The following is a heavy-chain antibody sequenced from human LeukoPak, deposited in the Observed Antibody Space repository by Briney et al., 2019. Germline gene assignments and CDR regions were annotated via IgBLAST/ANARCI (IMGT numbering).Heavy chain of an antibody. D-gene: IGHD3-22*01. Sequence: GGSLRLSCAASGFTFSSYAMSWVRQAPGKGLEWVSSISGSAGSTYYADSVKGRFTISRDNSKNTLCLQMNSLRAEDTAVYYCAKYTYDSSGYYRHWGQGTLVTVSS. CDR3: AKYTYDSSGYYRH. V-gene: IGHV3-23*01. CDR1: GFTFSSYA. J-gene: IGHJ4*02. CDR2: ISGSAGST.